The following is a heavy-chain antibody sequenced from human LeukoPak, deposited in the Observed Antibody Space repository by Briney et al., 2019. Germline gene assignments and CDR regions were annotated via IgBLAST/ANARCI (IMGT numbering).Heavy chain of an antibody. CDR1: GYTFTGYY. CDR3: AKTGSYSYSAFDI. D-gene: IGHD1-26*01. Sequence: ASVKVSCKASGYTFTGYYMHWVRQAPGQGLEWMGWINPNSGGTNYAQKFQGRVTMTRDTSISTAYMELSRLRSDDTAVYYCAKTGSYSYSAFDIWGQGTMVTVSS. J-gene: IGHJ3*02. V-gene: IGHV1-2*02. CDR2: INPNSGGT.